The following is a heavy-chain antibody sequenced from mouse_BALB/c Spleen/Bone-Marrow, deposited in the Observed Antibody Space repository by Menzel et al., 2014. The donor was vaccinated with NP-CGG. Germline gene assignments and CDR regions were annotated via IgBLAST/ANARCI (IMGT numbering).Heavy chain of an antibody. CDR2: ISYCGST. D-gene: IGHD1-1*01. V-gene: IGHV3-8*02. J-gene: IGHJ4*01. Sequence: DVKLQESGPSLVKPSQTLSLTCSVTGDSITSGYWNWIRKFPGNKLEYMGYISYCGSTYYNPSLKSRISITRDTSKNQYYLQLNSVTTEDTATYYCARGGGSSYNYAMDYWGQGTSVTVSS. CDR1: GDSITSGY. CDR3: ARGGGSSYNYAMDY.